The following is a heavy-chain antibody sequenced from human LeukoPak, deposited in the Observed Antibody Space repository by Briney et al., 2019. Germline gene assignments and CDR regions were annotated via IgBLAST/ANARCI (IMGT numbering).Heavy chain of an antibody. CDR1: GFTFSDYN. J-gene: IGHJ3*02. Sequence: PGGSLILSCAASGFTFSDYNMGWLRQAPGKGLEWVSYTRNSDNNMFYADSVKGRFTISRDNAKYSVYLQMNSLRAEDTAVYYCARRIAGDGSHAFDIWGQGTMVTVSS. CDR3: ARRIAGDGSHAFDI. D-gene: IGHD6-19*01. V-gene: IGHV3-11*01. CDR2: TRNSDNNM.